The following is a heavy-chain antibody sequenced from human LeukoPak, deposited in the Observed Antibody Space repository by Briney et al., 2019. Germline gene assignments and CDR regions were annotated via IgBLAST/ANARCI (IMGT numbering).Heavy chain of an antibody. CDR1: GFTFSSYA. J-gene: IGHJ4*02. V-gene: IGHV3-23*01. Sequence: GGSLRLSCAASGFTFSSYAMSWVRQAPGKGLEWVSVISGSGGATYFADSVKGRVTISRDNSKNTLYLQMNSLRAEDTAVYYCAKEGTSGNFFPFDYWGQGTLVTVSS. D-gene: IGHD3-10*01. CDR2: ISGSGGAT. CDR3: AKEGTSGNFFPFDY.